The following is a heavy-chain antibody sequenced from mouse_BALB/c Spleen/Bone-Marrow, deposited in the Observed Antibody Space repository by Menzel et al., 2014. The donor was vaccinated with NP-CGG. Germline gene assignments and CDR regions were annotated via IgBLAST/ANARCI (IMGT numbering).Heavy chain of an antibody. J-gene: IGHJ2*01. CDR3: AKGGNYRYDFDY. CDR1: GYTFTSYV. Sequence: VQLQQSGPEPVKPGASVKMSCKASGYTFTSYVMHWVKQKPGQGLEWIGYINPYNDGTKYNEKFKGMAKLTSDRSSSTAYMELSSLTSEDSAVYYCAKGGNYRYDFDYWGQGTTLTVSS. CDR2: INPYNDGT. D-gene: IGHD2-14*01. V-gene: IGHV1-14*01.